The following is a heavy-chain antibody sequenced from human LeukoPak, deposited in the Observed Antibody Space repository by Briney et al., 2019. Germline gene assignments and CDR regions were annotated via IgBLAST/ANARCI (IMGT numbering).Heavy chain of an antibody. CDR3: ARLRGYSGYDSDY. V-gene: IGHV1-8*03. J-gene: IGHJ4*02. CDR1: GYTFTSYD. Sequence: GASVKVSCKASGYTFTSYDINWVRQATGQGLEWMGWMNPNSGNTGYAQKFQGRVTITRNTSISTAYMELSSLRSEDTAVYYCARLRGYSGYDSDYWGQGTLVTVSS. CDR2: MNPNSGNT. D-gene: IGHD5-12*01.